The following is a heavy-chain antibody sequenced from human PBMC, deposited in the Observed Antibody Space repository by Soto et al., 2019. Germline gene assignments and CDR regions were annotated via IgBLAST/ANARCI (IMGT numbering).Heavy chain of an antibody. J-gene: IGHJ3*02. CDR1: GFSLSTSGVG. Sequence: QIILKESGPTLMKPTQTLTLTCTFSGFSLSTSGVGVGWVRQPPGKALEWLALIYWDDDKRHSPSLKSRLSITKDTSKNQVVLTMTNVDPVDTATYYCAHSLASSSCQNAFDIWGQGTMVTVSS. CDR2: IYWDDDK. D-gene: IGHD2-15*01. CDR3: AHSLASSSCQNAFDI. V-gene: IGHV2-5*02.